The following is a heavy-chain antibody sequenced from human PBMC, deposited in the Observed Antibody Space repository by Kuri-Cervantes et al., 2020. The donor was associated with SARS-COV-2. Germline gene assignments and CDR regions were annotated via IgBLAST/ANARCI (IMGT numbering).Heavy chain of an antibody. CDR1: GFTFSDYY. D-gene: IGHD7-27*01. J-gene: IGHJ4*02. CDR2: ISSSGSTI. CDR3: AKAKETGDFDY. V-gene: IGHV3-11*01. Sequence: LSLTCAASGFTFSDYYMSWIRQAPGKGLEWVSYISSSGSTIYYADSVKGRFTISRDNAKNSLYLQMNSLRAEDTAVYYCAKAKETGDFDYWGQGTLVTVSS.